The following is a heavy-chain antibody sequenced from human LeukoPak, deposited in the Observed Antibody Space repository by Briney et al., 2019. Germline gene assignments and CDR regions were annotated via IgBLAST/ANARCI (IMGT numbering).Heavy chain of an antibody. Sequence: PSETLSLPCAVYGGFFSGYYWSWLRQPPGRGLEWIGEINHSGSNTYTPSLKSRVTISVDTSKNQFSLKLSSVTAADTAVYYCARLTNGALFDYWGQGTLVTVSS. V-gene: IGHV4-34*01. CDR2: INHSGSN. CDR3: ARLTNGALFDY. D-gene: IGHD1-26*01. J-gene: IGHJ4*02. CDR1: GGFFSGYY.